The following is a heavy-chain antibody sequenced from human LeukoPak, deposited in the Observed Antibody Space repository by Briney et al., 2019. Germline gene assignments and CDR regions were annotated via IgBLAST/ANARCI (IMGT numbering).Heavy chain of an antibody. V-gene: IGHV3-9*03. CDR1: GFTFDDYA. CDR2: ISWNSGSI. CDR3: AKGFYDFWSGYSH. Sequence: GGSMRLSCAASGFTFDDYAMHWVRQAPGKGLEWVSGISWNSGSIGYADSVKGRFTISRDNAKNSLYLQMNSLRAEYMALYYCAKGFYDFWSGYSHWGQGTLVTVSS. J-gene: IGHJ4*02. D-gene: IGHD3-3*01.